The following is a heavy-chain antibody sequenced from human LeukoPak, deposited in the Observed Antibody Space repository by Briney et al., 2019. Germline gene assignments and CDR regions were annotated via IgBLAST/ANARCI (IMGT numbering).Heavy chain of an antibody. J-gene: IGHJ4*02. CDR3: VRDYYGSGDY. CDR1: GFIFSSYW. V-gene: IGHV3-74*03. Sequence: PGGSLRLSCAASGFIFSSYWMHWVRQAPGKGLVWVSRISSDGSTTMYADSVKGRFTISRDNAKNTLYLQMNSLRAEDTAVYFCVRDYYGSGDYWGQGTLVTVSS. D-gene: IGHD3-10*01. CDR2: ISSDGSTT.